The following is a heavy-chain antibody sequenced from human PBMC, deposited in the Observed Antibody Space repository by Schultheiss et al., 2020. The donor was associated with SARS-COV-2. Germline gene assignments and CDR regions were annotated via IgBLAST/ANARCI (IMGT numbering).Heavy chain of an antibody. CDR3: ARGGYGGGGFDY. J-gene: IGHJ4*02. CDR2: IYHSGST. Sequence: SQTLSLTCAVSGGSISSGGYSWSWIRQPPGKGLEWIGYIYHSGSTYYNPSLKSRVTISVDRSKNQFSLKLSSVTAADTAVYYCARGGYGGGGFDYWGQGTLVTVSS. D-gene: IGHD4-23*01. V-gene: IGHV4-30-2*01. CDR1: GGSISSGGYS.